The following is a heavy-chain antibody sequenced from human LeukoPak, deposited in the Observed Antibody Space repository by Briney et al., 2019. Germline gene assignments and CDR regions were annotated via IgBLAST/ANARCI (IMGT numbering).Heavy chain of an antibody. CDR3: ARDRSGIYDAFDI. J-gene: IGHJ3*02. V-gene: IGHV3-30*03. Sequence: GRSLRLSCAAAGFTFSNYGIHWVCQAPGKGLEWVAVISKDGSNKDYADSVKGRFIISRDNSKNTLYLQMNSLRAEDTAVYYCARDRSGIYDAFDIWGQGAMVTVSS. CDR2: ISKDGSNK. CDR1: GFTFSNYG. D-gene: IGHD1-14*01.